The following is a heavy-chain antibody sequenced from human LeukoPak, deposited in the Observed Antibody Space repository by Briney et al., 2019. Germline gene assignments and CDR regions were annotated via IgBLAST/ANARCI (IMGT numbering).Heavy chain of an antibody. Sequence: PGGSLRLSCAASGFTFSSYWMSWVRQAPGKGLEWVANIKQDGSEKYYVDSVKGRFTISRDNAKNSLYLQMNSLRAEDTAVYYCARIPGDSSSPAGAFDIWGQGTMVTVSS. CDR2: IKQDGSEK. CDR1: GFTFSSYW. D-gene: IGHD6-13*01. CDR3: ARIPGDSSSPAGAFDI. V-gene: IGHV3-7*01. J-gene: IGHJ3*02.